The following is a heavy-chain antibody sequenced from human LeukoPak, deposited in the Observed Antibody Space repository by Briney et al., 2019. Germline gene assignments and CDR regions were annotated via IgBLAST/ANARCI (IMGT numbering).Heavy chain of an antibody. Sequence: GASVKVSCKASGGTFSSHAINWVQQAPGQGLEWMGGIIPIFGTPNYAQKFQGRVTITADESTSTAYMELSSLRSDDTAVYYCARPTGYFDFWSGYPPFDYWGQGTLVTVSS. CDR2: IIPIFGTP. CDR3: ARPTGYFDFWSGYPPFDY. CDR1: GGTFSSHA. D-gene: IGHD3-3*01. J-gene: IGHJ4*02. V-gene: IGHV1-69*13.